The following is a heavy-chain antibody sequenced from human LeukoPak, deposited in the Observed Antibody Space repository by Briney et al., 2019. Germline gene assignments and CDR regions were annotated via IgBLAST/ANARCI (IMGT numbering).Heavy chain of an antibody. CDR2: IYPSDSDT. J-gene: IGHJ2*01. D-gene: IGHD3-16*01. Sequence: GESLNISFKGSGYTFRNYWIAWVRQMPGKGLEWVAIIYPSDSDTRYSPSFEGQVTISADKSTSTAYLQWRSLKASDTAMYYCARERGGWYFDLWGRGTLVTVSS. CDR3: ARERGGWYFDL. CDR1: GYTFRNYW. V-gene: IGHV5-51*01.